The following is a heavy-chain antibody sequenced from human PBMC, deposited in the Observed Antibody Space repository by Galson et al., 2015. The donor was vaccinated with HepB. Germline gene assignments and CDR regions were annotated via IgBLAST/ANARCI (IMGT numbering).Heavy chain of an antibody. CDR3: AKSSILGATAGYYRIDG. D-gene: IGHD2-15*01. Sequence: SLRLSCAASGFRFSNYAMKWVRQAPGKGLEWVSGMTDDGNKTYYADSVKGRFTISRDNSKNTVYLEMNSLRVEDTAVYYCAKSSILGATAGYYRIDGRGTVITVSASS. CDR2: MTDDGNKT. CDR1: GFRFSNYA. J-gene: IGHJ6*04. V-gene: IGHV3-30*18.